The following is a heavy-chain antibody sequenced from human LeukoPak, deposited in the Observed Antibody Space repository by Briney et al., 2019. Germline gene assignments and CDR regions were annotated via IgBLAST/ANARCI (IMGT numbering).Heavy chain of an antibody. D-gene: IGHD3-9*01. J-gene: IGHJ3*02. CDR2: IYYSGST. Sequence: SETLSLTCTVSGGSISTYYWSWIRPPPGKGLEWIGHIYYSGSTNYNPSLKSRVTISVDTSKNQFSLKLSSVTAADTAVYYCARGILTGPIYAFDNWGQGTMVTVSS. V-gene: IGHV4-59*01. CDR3: ARGILTGPIYAFDN. CDR1: GGSISTYY.